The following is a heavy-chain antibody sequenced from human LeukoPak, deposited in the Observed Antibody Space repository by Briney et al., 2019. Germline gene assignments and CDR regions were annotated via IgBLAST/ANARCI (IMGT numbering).Heavy chain of an antibody. V-gene: IGHV3-21*01. J-gene: IGHJ5*02. CDR3: ASLPSGDSLS. CDR1: GFTFSSYS. Sequence: GGSLRLSCAASGFTFSSYSMNWVSQAPGKGLEWVSSISSSSSYIYYADSVKGRFTISRDNAKNSLYLQMNSLRAEDTALYYCASLPSGDSLSWGQGTLVTVSS. CDR2: ISSSSSYI. D-gene: IGHD4-17*01.